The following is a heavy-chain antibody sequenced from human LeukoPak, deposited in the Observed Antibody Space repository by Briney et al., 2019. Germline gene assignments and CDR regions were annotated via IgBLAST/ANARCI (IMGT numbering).Heavy chain of an antibody. CDR3: AKDITYYYDSSGYLTY. CDR1: GFTFDEYA. V-gene: IGHV3-43*02. CDR2: ISGDGGST. Sequence: GGSLRLSCAASGFTFDEYAMHWVRQAPGKGLEWVSLISGDGGSTYYADSVKGRFTISRDNSKNSLYLQMNSLRTEDTALYYCAKDITYYYDSSGYLTYWGQGTLVTVPS. D-gene: IGHD3-22*01. J-gene: IGHJ4*02.